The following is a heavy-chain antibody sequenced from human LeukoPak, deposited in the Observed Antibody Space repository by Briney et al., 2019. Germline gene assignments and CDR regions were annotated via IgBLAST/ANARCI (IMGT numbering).Heavy chain of an antibody. Sequence: GGSLRLSCAASGFTFSSYSMNWICQAPATGLEWVSSISSYSTYIYYEDSVKGRFTISRDNAKNSLYLQMSSLRVEDTAVYYCARDSRTGGSGSYLYYFDYWGQGTLVTVSS. CDR1: GFTFSSYS. V-gene: IGHV3-21*01. D-gene: IGHD3-10*01. J-gene: IGHJ4*02. CDR3: ARDSRTGGSGSYLYYFDY. CDR2: ISSYSTYI.